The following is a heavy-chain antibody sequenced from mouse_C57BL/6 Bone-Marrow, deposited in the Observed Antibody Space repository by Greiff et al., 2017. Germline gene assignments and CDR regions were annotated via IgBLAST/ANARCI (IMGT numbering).Heavy chain of an antibody. D-gene: IGHD2-4*01. Sequence: QVQLQQPGAELVKPGASVKLSCKASGYTFTSYWMHWVKQRPGQGLEWIGMIHPNSGSTNYNEKFKSKATLTVDKSFSTAYMQLSSLTSEDSAVYYCARATMISYYFDYWGQGTTLTVSS. V-gene: IGHV1-64*01. CDR1: GYTFTSYW. CDR2: IHPNSGST. CDR3: ARATMISYYFDY. J-gene: IGHJ2*01.